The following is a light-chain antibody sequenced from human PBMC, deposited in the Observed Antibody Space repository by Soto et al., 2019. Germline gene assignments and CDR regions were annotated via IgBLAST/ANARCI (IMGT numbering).Light chain of an antibody. CDR3: SSYTTSSSAYVV. Sequence: QSALTQPPSVSGSPGPSVTISCTGTSSDGGKYNLVSWYQQHPGKAPKLRIYEVSNRPSGVPDRFSGSKAGNTASLTISGLQAEDEADYHCSSYTTSSSAYVVFGGGTKLTVL. CDR2: EVS. V-gene: IGLV2-18*02. CDR1: SSDGGKYNL. J-gene: IGLJ2*01.